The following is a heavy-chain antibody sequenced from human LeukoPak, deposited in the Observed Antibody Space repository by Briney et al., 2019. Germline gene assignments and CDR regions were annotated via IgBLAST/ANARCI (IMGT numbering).Heavy chain of an antibody. CDR3: ARDRVATGFDL. J-gene: IGHJ4*02. CDR1: GFTVSSTY. V-gene: IGHV3-11*01. CDR2: IRRSGGTE. Sequence: GGSLRLSCAASGFTVSSTYMSWVRQAPGKGLEWVSYIRRSGGTEYYADSVKGRFTISRDNAKNSLYLQMHSLRAEDTAVYYCARDRVATGFDLWGQGTLVTVSA. D-gene: IGHD5-12*01.